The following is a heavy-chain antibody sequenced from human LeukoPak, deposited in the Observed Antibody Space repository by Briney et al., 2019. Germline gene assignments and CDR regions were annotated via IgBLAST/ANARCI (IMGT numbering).Heavy chain of an antibody. V-gene: IGHV4-31*03. Sequence: PSQTLSLTCTVSGGSISSGAYYWSWIRQHPGKGLEWIGYISYSGNTYYNPSLKSRVTISVDTSKNQFSLKLSSVTAADTAVYYCARSGSGSYHNYGMDVWGQGTTVTVSS. CDR1: GGSISSGAYY. D-gene: IGHD3-10*01. CDR2: ISYSGNT. CDR3: ARSGSGSYHNYGMDV. J-gene: IGHJ6*02.